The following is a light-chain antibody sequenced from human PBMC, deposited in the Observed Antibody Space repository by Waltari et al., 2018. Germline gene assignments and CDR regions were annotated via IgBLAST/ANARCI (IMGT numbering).Light chain of an antibody. CDR2: HAS. J-gene: IGKJ3*01. CDR1: QSVSSS. V-gene: IGKV3-15*01. CDR3: QQRDHWPPGAT. Sequence: IVMTQSPATLSVSPGERATLSCRASQSVSSSLAWYQQKPGQAPRLIIYHASTRATGVPTRFSGSGSGTEFTLTISSLQSEDFAVYYCQQRDHWPPGATFGPGTKVDIK.